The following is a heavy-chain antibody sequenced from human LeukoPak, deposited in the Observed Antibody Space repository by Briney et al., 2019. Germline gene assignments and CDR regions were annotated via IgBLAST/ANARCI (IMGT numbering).Heavy chain of an antibody. CDR2: INNVGSHI. Sequence: GGSLRLSCAASGFTSSRYWIHWVRQAPGKGLEWVSSINNVGSHIYYAGSVKGRFTISRDNTKNSLYLQMNSLRAEDTAVYYCSRDPTYYLRYGYFDYWGQGALVTVSS. CDR3: SRDPTYYLRYGYFDY. CDR1: GFTSSRYW. V-gene: IGHV3-21*01. D-gene: IGHD1-26*01. J-gene: IGHJ4*02.